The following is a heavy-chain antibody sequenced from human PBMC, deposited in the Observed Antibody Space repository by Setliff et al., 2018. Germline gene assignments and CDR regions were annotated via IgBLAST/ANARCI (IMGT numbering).Heavy chain of an antibody. CDR1: GFTFTTFY. CDR2: INTNSGDT. J-gene: IGHJ4*02. Sequence: ASVKVSCKTSGFTFTTFYIHWVRQAPGQGLEWMGWINTNSGDTRYAQKFQGRVTMTRDTSISTAYMELSRLRSDDTAVYYCARAPPRIVVAVAALDYWGQGALVTVSS. V-gene: IGHV1-2*02. D-gene: IGHD2-15*01. CDR3: ARAPPRIVVAVAALDY.